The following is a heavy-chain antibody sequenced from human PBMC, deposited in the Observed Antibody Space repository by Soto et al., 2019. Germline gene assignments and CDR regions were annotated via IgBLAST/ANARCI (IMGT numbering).Heavy chain of an antibody. CDR1: GYTFTSYY. J-gene: IGHJ4*02. CDR3: ARAFGYYYDSSAYLPFDY. CDR2: INPSGGST. Sequence: ASVKVSCKASGYTFTSYYMHWVRQAPGQGLEWMGIINPSGGSTSYAQKFQGRVTMTRDTSTSTVYMELSSLRSEDTAVYYCARAFGYYYDSSAYLPFDYWGQGTLVTVSS. V-gene: IGHV1-46*01. D-gene: IGHD3-22*01.